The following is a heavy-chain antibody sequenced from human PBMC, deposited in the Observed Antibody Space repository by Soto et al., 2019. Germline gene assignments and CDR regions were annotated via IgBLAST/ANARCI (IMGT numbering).Heavy chain of an antibody. CDR1: GFTFSNAW. CDR2: IKSKTDGGTT. Sequence: GGSLRLSCAASGFTFSNAWMSWVRQAPGKGLEWVGRIKSKTDGGTTDYAAPVKGRFTISRDDSKNTLYLQMNSLKTEDTAVYYCTXDSPGVVVGSKMYYFDYWGQGTLVTVSS. D-gene: IGHD3-22*01. V-gene: IGHV3-15*01. CDR3: TXDSPGVVVGSKMYYFDY. J-gene: IGHJ4*02.